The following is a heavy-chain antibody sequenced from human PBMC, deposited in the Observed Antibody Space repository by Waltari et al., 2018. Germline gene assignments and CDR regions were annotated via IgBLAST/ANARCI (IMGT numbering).Heavy chain of an antibody. J-gene: IGHJ5*02. V-gene: IGHV4-59*01. CDR2: IYYMGNT. Sequence: QVQLQESGPGLVKPSETLSLTCTVSGGSISSYYWSWIRQPPGKGLEWIGYIYYMGNTNYNPSLKSRVTILVDTSKNQFPLKLGSVTAADTAVYYCARDIKRIAARGGGGHWFDPWGQGTLVTVSS. D-gene: IGHD6-6*01. CDR3: ARDIKRIAARGGGGHWFDP. CDR1: GGSISSYY.